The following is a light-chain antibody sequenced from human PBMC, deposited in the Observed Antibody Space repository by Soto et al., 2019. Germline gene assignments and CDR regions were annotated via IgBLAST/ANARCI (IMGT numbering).Light chain of an antibody. Sequence: EFVLTQSPGPLSLSPGERATLSCRSSQTVRNNYLAWYQQKHGQAPRLMIYDASSRATGIPDRFSGGGSGTDFTITISRLEPEDVAVYYCQQFSSYPLTLGGGTKVDIK. CDR2: DAS. CDR1: QTVRNNY. J-gene: IGKJ4*01. V-gene: IGKV3-20*01. CDR3: QQFSSYPLT.